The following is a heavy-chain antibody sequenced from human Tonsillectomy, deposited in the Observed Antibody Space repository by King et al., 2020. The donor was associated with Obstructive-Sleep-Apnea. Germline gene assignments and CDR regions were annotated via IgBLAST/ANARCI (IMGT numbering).Heavy chain of an antibody. D-gene: IGHD1-26*01. CDR2: INVGNGNT. Sequence: VQLVQSGAEVKKPGASVKVSCKASGYTFTSYAIHWVRQAPGQRLECMGWINVGNGNTKYSQKFQGRVTITRDTSASTAYMELSSLTSEDTAVYYCARGGTTLYFDYWGQGTLVTVSS. V-gene: IGHV1-3*01. CDR1: GYTFTSYA. J-gene: IGHJ4*02. CDR3: ARGGTTLYFDY.